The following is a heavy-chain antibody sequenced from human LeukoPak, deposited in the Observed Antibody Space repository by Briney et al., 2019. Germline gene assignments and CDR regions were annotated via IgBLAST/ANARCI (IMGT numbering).Heavy chain of an antibody. CDR3: ARDSVIVGAAYYFDY. CDR2: INPSGGGT. CDR1: GYTFTSYY. J-gene: IGHJ4*02. D-gene: IGHD1-26*01. Sequence: ASVKFSCKASGYTFTSYYMHWVRQAPGQGLEWMGIINPSGGGTTYAQKFQGRVTMTRDTSTSTVYMELSSLRSEDTAVYYCARDSVIVGAAYYFDYWGQGTLVTVSS. V-gene: IGHV1-46*01.